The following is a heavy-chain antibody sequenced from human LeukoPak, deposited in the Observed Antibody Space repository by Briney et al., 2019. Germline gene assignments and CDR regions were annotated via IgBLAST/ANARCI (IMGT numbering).Heavy chain of an antibody. CDR2: IKQDGSEK. V-gene: IGHV3-7*01. CDR3: ARGLYYYDSSGQTPPDY. Sequence: GGSLRLSCAASGFTFSSYWMSWVRQAPGKGLEWVANIKQDGSEKYYVDSVKGRFTISRDNAKNSLYLQMNSLRAEDTAVYYCARGLYYYDSSGQTPPDYWGQGTLVTVSS. CDR1: GFTFSSYW. D-gene: IGHD3-22*01. J-gene: IGHJ4*02.